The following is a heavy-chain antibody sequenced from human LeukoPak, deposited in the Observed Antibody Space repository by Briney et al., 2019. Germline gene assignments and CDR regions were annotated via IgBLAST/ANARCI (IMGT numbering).Heavy chain of an antibody. CDR1: GGSISSYY. CDR3: ARGVDFGC. V-gene: IGHV4-59*01. Sequence: PSETLSLTCTVSGGSISSYYWSWIRQPPGKGLEWIGYIYHSGSTTYNPSLKSRVTISVDTSKNHFSLNLSSVTAADTAVYYCARGVDFGCWGQGTLVTVSS. J-gene: IGHJ4*02. CDR2: IYHSGST.